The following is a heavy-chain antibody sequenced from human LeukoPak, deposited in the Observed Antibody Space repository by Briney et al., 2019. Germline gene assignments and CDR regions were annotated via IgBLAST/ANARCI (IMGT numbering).Heavy chain of an antibody. V-gene: IGHV1-18*04. CDR3: ARDSGSGYSYGEFDY. CDR2: INPNSGNT. CDR1: GYTFTGYY. D-gene: IGHD5-18*01. Sequence: ASVKVSCKASGYTFTGYYMHWVRQAPGQGLEWMGWINPNSGNTNYAQKLQGRVTMITDTSTSTAYMELRSLRSDDTAVYYCARDSGSGYSYGEFDYWGQGTLVTVSS. J-gene: IGHJ4*02.